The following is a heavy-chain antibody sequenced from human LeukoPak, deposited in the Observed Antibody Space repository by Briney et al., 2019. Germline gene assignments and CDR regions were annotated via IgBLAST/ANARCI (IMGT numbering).Heavy chain of an antibody. Sequence: SETLSLTCTVSGGSINSGSYYWSWIRQPVGKGLEWIGRIYTSGSTNYNPSLKSRATISVDTPKNQFSLNLNSVTAADSAVYYCARDPYDILTGNSAFDIWGQGTMVTVSS. CDR2: IYTSGST. J-gene: IGHJ3*02. V-gene: IGHV4-61*02. D-gene: IGHD3-9*01. CDR1: GGSINSGSYY. CDR3: ARDPYDILTGNSAFDI.